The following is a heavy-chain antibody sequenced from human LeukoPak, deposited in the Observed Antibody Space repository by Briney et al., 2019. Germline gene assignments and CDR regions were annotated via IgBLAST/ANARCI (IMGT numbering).Heavy chain of an antibody. D-gene: IGHD6-19*01. CDR3: AKASGYSSGWYWFDP. Sequence: PGGSLRFSCAASGFTFSSYAMSWVRQAPGKGLEWVSAISGSGGSTYYADSVKGRFTISRDNSKNTLYLQMNSLRAEDTAVYYCAKASGYSSGWYWFDPWGQGTLVTVSS. J-gene: IGHJ5*02. CDR2: ISGSGGST. V-gene: IGHV3-23*01. CDR1: GFTFSSYA.